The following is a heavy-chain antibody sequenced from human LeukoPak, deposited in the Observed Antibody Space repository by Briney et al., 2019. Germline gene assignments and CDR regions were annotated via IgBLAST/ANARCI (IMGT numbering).Heavy chain of an antibody. CDR1: GYSFTSYW. V-gene: IGHV5-51*01. Sequence: GESLKISCKGSGYSFTSYWIGWVRHMPGKGLEWMGIIYPGDSDTRYSPSFQGQVTISADKSISTAYLQWSSLKASDTAMYYCARHWYDSSGYYYSQFDYWGQGTLVTVSS. CDR3: ARHWYDSSGYYYSQFDY. CDR2: IYPGDSDT. D-gene: IGHD3-22*01. J-gene: IGHJ4*02.